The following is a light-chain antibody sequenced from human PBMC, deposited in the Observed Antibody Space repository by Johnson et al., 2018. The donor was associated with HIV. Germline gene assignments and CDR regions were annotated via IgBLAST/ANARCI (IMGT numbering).Light chain of an antibody. J-gene: IGLJ1*01. CDR1: SSNIESDY. CDR2: ENN. V-gene: IGLV1-51*02. Sequence: QSVLTQPPSVSAAPGQKVDISCSGSSSNIESDYVSWYQQLPGTAPKLLIYENNKRPSGVPDRFSDSKSGTSATLGITGLQTGDEADYYCGTWDSSLSAHYVFGTGTKVTVL. CDR3: GTWDSSLSAHYV.